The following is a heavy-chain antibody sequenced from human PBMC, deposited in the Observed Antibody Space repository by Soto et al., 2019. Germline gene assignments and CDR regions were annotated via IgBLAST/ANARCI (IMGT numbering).Heavy chain of an antibody. J-gene: IGHJ6*02. CDR2: IKSKSVGGTT. CDR3: TANFYSDYVMDV. D-gene: IGHD4-4*01. Sequence: EVQLVESGGGLVKPGGSLRLSCAASGITFSKAWMNLVRQSPGKGLEWVGRIKSKSVGGTTDYAAPVKGRFTISRDASNTTLCLQMNSLKTEDTAVYYCTANFYSDYVMDVWGQVATGTV. V-gene: IGHV3-15*01. CDR1: GITFSKAW.